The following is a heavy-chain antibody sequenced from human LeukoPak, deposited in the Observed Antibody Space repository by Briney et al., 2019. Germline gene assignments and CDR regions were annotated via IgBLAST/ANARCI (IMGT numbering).Heavy chain of an antibody. J-gene: IGHJ6*02. V-gene: IGHV1-18*01. CDR1: GYTFTSYG. CDR3: ARDVGSGSYSYYGMDV. Sequence: ASVKVSCKASGYTFTSYGISWVRQAPGQGPEWMGWISAYNGNTNYAQKLQGRVTMTTDTSTSTAYMELRSLRSDDTAVYYCARDVGSGSYSYYGMDVWGQGTTVTVSS. D-gene: IGHD1-26*01. CDR2: ISAYNGNT.